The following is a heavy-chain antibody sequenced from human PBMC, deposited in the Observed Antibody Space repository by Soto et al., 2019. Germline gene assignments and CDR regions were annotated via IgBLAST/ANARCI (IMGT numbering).Heavy chain of an antibody. Sequence: TSETLSLTCTVSGCSIGTYYWSWVRPPPGKGLEWIGYIYYRGNTDYNPSLKSRGTISLDTPKNQFSLKLSSVTAADTAVYYCARHPGYYDILTGYTTYYFDYWGQGILVTVS. CDR1: GCSIGTYY. CDR2: IYYRGNT. D-gene: IGHD3-9*01. CDR3: ARHPGYYDILTGYTTYYFDY. V-gene: IGHV4-59*08. J-gene: IGHJ4*02.